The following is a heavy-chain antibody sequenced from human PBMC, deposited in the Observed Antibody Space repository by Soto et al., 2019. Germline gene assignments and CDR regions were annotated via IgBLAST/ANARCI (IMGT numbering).Heavy chain of an antibody. CDR1: GFTFSSYD. CDR3: AKDLGTDDFWSAYYTYYYMDA. D-gene: IGHD3-3*01. J-gene: IGHJ6*03. V-gene: IGHV3-23*01. CDR2: ISGSGDNT. Sequence: EVQLLESGGGLVQPGGSLRLSCAASGFTFSSYDLNWVRQAPGKGLEWVSVISGSGDNTYYADSVKGRFTISRDNSKNTLYLQMNSLRAEDTAVYYCAKDLGTDDFWSAYYTYYYMDAWGKGTTVTVSS.